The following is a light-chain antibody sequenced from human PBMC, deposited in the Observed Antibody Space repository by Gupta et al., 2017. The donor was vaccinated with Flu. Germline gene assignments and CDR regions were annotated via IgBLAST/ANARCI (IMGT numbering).Light chain of an antibody. CDR1: QSVRSSY. Sequence: EIVLTQSPATLSLSPGERATLSCGASQSVRSSYLAWYQQKPGLAPRLLIYDASSRATGIPDRFSGSGSGTEFTLTISRLEPEDFAVYYCQQDCSSPYSFGQGTKMEIK. V-gene: IGKV3D-20*01. J-gene: IGKJ2*03. CDR3: QQDCSSPYS. CDR2: DAS.